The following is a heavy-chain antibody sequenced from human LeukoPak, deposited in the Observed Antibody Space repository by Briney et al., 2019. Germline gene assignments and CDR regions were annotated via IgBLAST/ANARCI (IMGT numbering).Heavy chain of an antibody. J-gene: IGHJ3*02. CDR3: ARGVIVGAPHDAFDI. D-gene: IGHD1-26*01. CDR2: ISSSSSYI. Sequence: GESLRLSCAASGFTFSSYSMNWVRQAPGKGLEWVSSISSSSSYIYYADSVKGRFTISRDNAKNSLYLQMNSLRAEDTAVYYCARGVIVGAPHDAFDIWGQGTMVTVSS. CDR1: GFTFSSYS. V-gene: IGHV3-21*01.